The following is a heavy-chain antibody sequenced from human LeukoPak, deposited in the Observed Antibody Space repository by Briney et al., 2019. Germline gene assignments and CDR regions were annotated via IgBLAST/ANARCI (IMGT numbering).Heavy chain of an antibody. CDR2: LYHSGNT. Sequence: SLTWPVSGGSATSSNWWSYIRQPPGKGREWIEELYHSGNTNYNPSLTHRVHLSVEKSTNEFSLRPSCVTVADTAVYSGARVQLIVVLPAAMTRWFDPWGQGTLVTVSS. V-gene: IGHV4-4*01. D-gene: IGHD2-2*01. CDR3: ARVQLIVVLPAAMTRWFDP. CDR1: GGSATSSNW. J-gene: IGHJ5*02.